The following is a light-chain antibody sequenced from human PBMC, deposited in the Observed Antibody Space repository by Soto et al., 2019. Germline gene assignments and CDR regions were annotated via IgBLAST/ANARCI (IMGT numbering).Light chain of an antibody. CDR1: QGISTW. J-gene: IGKJ4*01. CDR2: SAS. V-gene: IGKV1-12*01. Sequence: DIQMTQSPSSVSASVGDRVTITCRASQGISTWLAWYQQKPGKAPNLLIYSASSLHSGVPSRFSGSGSGTDFTLTISSLRPEDSATYYCQQAHSLPLTFGGGTKVEIK. CDR3: QQAHSLPLT.